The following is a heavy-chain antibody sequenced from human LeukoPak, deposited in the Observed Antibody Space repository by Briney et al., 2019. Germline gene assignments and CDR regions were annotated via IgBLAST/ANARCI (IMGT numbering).Heavy chain of an antibody. Sequence: ASVRVSCKASGYTFTGHYMHWVRQAPGQGPEWMGCINPNSGGASFAPKFQGRVTMTRDTSMSTAYMELSRLRSDETAVYHCARYALYASGGAGGFDIWGQGTMVTVSS. CDR3: ARYALYASGGAGGFDI. D-gene: IGHD3-10*01. CDR2: INPNSGGA. V-gene: IGHV1-2*02. CDR1: GYTFTGHY. J-gene: IGHJ3*02.